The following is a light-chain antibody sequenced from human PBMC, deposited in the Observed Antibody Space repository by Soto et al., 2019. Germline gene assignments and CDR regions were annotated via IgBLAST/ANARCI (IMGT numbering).Light chain of an antibody. CDR3: TSYTTSITDV. J-gene: IGLJ1*01. V-gene: IGLV2-14*01. Sequence: QSVLTQPASVSGSPGQSIIISFAGTSSDGGGHRDVVWCQQHPGHAANPMIYEVRSRPLGVSNRFSGSKSGNTVSLTISGPQAEDDGDYYCTSYTTSITDVFGPGTKGTVL. CDR2: EVR. CDR1: SSDGGGHRD.